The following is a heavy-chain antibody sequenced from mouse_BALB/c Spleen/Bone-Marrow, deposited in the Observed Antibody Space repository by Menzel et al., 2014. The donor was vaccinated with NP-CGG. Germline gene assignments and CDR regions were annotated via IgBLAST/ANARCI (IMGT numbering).Heavy chain of an antibody. CDR3: ARAYRPYALDY. D-gene: IGHD2-14*01. Sequence: EVMLVESGGGLVKPGGSLKLSCAASGFIFSDYYMYWVRQTPEKRLEWAATISDGGSYTSYPDSVKGRFTVSRDNAKNNLYLQMSSLKSEDTAFYYCARAYRPYALDYWGQGSSVTVSS. V-gene: IGHV5-4*02. J-gene: IGHJ4*01. CDR2: ISDGGSYT. CDR1: GFIFSDYY.